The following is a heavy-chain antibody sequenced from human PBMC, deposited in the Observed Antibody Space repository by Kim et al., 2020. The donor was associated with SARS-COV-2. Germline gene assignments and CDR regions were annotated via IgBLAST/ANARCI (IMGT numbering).Heavy chain of an antibody. CDR2: IRTKGDGGTT. D-gene: IGHD3-22*01. CDR1: VFTFGEFS. Sequence: GGSLRLSCTASVFTFGEFSMSCFRQAPGKGLEWVSFIRTKGDGGTTENAASAQGRFTISRDDSKSIAYLRVNSLKTEDTAVHYCSRVGHFTLITAVFIISFNWGQGTLVTVSS. J-gene: IGHJ4*02. V-gene: IGHV3-49*03. CDR3: SRVGHFTLITAVFIISFN.